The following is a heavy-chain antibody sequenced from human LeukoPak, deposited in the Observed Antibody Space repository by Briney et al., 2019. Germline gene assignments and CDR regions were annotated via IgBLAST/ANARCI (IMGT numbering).Heavy chain of an antibody. V-gene: IGHV1-69*04. CDR1: GGTFSSYA. J-gene: IGHJ4*02. CDR2: IIPILGIA. D-gene: IGHD3-22*01. Sequence: GASVKVSCKASGGTFSSYAISWVRQAPGQGLEWMGRIIPILGIANYAQKFQGRVTITADKSTSTAYMELSSLRSEDTAVYYCARDTPGYYYDSSVGFDYWGQGTLVTVSS. CDR3: ARDTPGYYYDSSVGFDY.